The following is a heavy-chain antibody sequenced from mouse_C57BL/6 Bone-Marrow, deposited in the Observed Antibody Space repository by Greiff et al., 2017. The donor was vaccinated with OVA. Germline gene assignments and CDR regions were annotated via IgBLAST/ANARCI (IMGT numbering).Heavy chain of an antibody. CDR2: IDPSDSET. Sequence: QVHVKQPGAELVRPGSSVKLSCKASGYTFTSYWMHWVKQRPIQGLEWIGNIDPSDSETHYNQKFKDKARLTVDKSSSTAYMQLSSLTSEDSAVYYCARWYGDLDYWGQGTTLTVSS. CDR1: GYTFTSYW. D-gene: IGHD1-2*01. CDR3: ARWYGDLDY. J-gene: IGHJ2*01. V-gene: IGHV1-52*01.